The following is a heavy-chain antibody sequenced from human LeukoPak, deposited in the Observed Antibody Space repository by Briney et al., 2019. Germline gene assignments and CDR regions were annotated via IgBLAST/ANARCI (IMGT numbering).Heavy chain of an antibody. D-gene: IGHD3-3*01. J-gene: IGHJ4*02. V-gene: IGHV1-69*04. CDR2: IIPIFGIA. CDR1: GGTFSSYA. Sequence: ASVKVSCKASGGTFSSYAISWVRQAPGQGLEWMGRIIPIFGIANYAQKFQGRVTITADKSTSTAYMELSSLRSEDTAVYYCARASITIFGVVSPLDYWGQGTLVTVSS. CDR3: ARASITIFGVVSPLDY.